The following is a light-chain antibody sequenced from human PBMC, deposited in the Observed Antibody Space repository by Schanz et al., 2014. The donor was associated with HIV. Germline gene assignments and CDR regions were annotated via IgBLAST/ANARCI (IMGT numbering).Light chain of an antibody. Sequence: QSALTQPPSVSGAPGQRVTISCTGSSSNIGAGYDVHWYQQLPGTAPKLLIYSNDQRPSGVPARFSGSKSGTSASLAITGLQAEDEADYYCQSYDSSLSASGVVFGGGTKLTVL. CDR2: SND. CDR1: SSNIGAGYD. V-gene: IGLV1-40*01. J-gene: IGLJ2*01. CDR3: QSYDSSLSASGVV.